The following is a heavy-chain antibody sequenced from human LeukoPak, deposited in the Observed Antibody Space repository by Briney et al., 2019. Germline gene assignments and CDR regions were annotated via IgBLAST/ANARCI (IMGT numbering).Heavy chain of an antibody. V-gene: IGHV1-69*04. J-gene: IGHJ4*02. CDR1: GGTFSSYA. CDR3: ASAPSSNDYGDYLDY. CDR2: IIPIPGIA. Sequence: ASVKVSCKASGGTFSSYAISWVRQAPGQGLEWMGRIIPIPGIANYAQKFQGRVTITADESTSTAYMELSSLRSEDTAVYYCASAPSSNDYGDYLDYWGQGTLVTVSS. D-gene: IGHD4-17*01.